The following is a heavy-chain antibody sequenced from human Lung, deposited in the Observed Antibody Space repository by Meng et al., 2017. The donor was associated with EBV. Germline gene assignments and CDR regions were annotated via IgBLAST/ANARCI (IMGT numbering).Heavy chain of an antibody. CDR3: ADTRYCSGGSCFDY. Sequence: LLQVCGSCLVHSETLSLPGCCYGGSFSCYYCSMIRRPQGKGLEGIGEINNSRSTHYNPSLKSRVTISVDTSKNQFSLKLSSVTAADTAVYYCADTRYCSGGSCFDYWGQGTLVTVSS. CDR2: INNSRST. V-gene: IGHV4-34*01. D-gene: IGHD2-15*01. J-gene: IGHJ4*02. CDR1: GGSFSCYY.